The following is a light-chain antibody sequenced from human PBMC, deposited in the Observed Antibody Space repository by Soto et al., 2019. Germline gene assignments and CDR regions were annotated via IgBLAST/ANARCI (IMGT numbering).Light chain of an antibody. Sequence: EIVMTQSPATLSVSPGERATLSCRASQSVSSNLAWYQQKPGQTPRLLIYDASSRATGIQARFSGSGSGTHFPLTISSLQSEDFAVYSCQQYNNWPLTCGGGTNVEIK. CDR1: QSVSSN. CDR2: DAS. V-gene: IGKV3-15*01. CDR3: QQYNNWPLT. J-gene: IGKJ4*01.